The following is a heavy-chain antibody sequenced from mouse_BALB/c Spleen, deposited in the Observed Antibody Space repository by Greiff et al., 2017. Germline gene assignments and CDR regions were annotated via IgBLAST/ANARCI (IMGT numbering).Heavy chain of an antibody. J-gene: IGHJ4*01. Sequence: EVMLVESGGGLVKPGGSLKLSCAASGFTFSDYYMYWVRQTPEKRLEWVATISDGGSYTYYPDSVKGRFTISRDNAKNNLYLQMSSLKSEDTAMYYCARDPIYYYGSRGAMDYWGQGTSVTVSS. D-gene: IGHD1-1*01. V-gene: IGHV5-4*02. CDR1: GFTFSDYY. CDR2: ISDGGSYT. CDR3: ARDPIYYYGSRGAMDY.